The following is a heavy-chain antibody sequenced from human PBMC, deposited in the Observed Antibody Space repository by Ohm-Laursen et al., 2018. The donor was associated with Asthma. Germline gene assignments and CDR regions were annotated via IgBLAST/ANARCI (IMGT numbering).Heavy chain of an antibody. CDR2: INAGNGNT. CDR1: GYTFTSYA. Sequence: SVKVSCKASGYTFTSYAMHWVRQAPGQRLEWMGWINAGNGNTKYSQKFQGRVTITRDTSASTAYMELSSLRSEDTAVYYCAREGWDRDYYYGMDVWGQGTTVTVSS. D-gene: IGHD1-26*01. V-gene: IGHV1-3*01. CDR3: AREGWDRDYYYGMDV. J-gene: IGHJ6*02.